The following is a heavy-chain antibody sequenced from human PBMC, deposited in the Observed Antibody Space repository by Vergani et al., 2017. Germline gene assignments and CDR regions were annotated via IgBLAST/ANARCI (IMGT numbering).Heavy chain of an antibody. CDR3: AKDFDGGIYSWGFDS. V-gene: IGHV3-43D*03. CDR1: GFTFDDYA. Sequence: EVQLVESGGVVVQPGGSLRLSCAASGFTFDDYAMPWVRQVSGKGLEWVSLISWDGGSTYYADSVKGRFTISRDNSKNSLYLQMNSLRAEDTALYYCAKDFDGGIYSWGFDSWGQGTLVTVSS. CDR2: ISWDGGST. D-gene: IGHD1-26*01. J-gene: IGHJ4*02.